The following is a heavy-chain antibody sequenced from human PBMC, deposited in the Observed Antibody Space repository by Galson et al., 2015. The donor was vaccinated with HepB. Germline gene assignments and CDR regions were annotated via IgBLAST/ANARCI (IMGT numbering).Heavy chain of an antibody. Sequence: SLRLSCAASGFTFSSYAMSWVRQAPGKGLEWVSAISGSGGSTYYADSVKGRFTISRDNSKNTLYLQMSSLSAEDTAVYYCARASSGRNVEYFDCWGQGTLVTVSS. V-gene: IGHV3-23*01. J-gene: IGHJ4*02. D-gene: IGHD6-19*01. CDR1: GFTFSSYA. CDR3: ARASSGRNVEYFDC. CDR2: ISGSGGST.